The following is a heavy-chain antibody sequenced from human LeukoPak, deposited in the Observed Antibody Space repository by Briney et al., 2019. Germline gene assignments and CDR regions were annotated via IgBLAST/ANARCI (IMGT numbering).Heavy chain of an antibody. V-gene: IGHV3-23*01. D-gene: IGHD6-13*01. CDR2: ISGSGGST. Sequence: GGSLRLSCAASGFTFSSYAMSWVRQAPGKGLEWVSAISGSGGSTYYADSVKGRFTISRDNSKNTLYLQMNSLRAEDTAVYYCAKGWNSRDRGIYFDYWGQGTLVTVSS. J-gene: IGHJ4*02. CDR1: GFTFSSYA. CDR3: AKGWNSRDRGIYFDY.